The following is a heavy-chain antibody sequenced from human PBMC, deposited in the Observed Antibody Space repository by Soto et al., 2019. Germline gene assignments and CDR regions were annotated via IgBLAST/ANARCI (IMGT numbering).Heavy chain of an antibody. D-gene: IGHD5-18*01. CDR3: AKDCMWDTAMHHNWFDP. V-gene: IGHV3-9*01. J-gene: IGHJ5*02. CDR2: ISWNSGSI. Sequence: EVQLVESGGGLVQPGRSLRLSCAASGFTFDDYAMHWVRQAPGKGLEWVSGISWNSGSIGYADSVKGRFTNSRDNAKNSLYLQMNSLRAEDTAWYYCAKDCMWDTAMHHNWFDPWGQGTLVTVSS. CDR1: GFTFDDYA.